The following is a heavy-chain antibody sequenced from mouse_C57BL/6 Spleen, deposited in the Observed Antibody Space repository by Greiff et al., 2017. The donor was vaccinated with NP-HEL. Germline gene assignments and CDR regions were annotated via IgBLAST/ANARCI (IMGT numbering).Heavy chain of an antibody. Sequence: EVKLLESGPGLVKPSQSLSLTCSVTGYSITSGYYWNWIRQFPGNKLEWMGYISYDGSNNYNPSLKNRISITRDTSKNQFFLKLNSVTTEDTATYYCARGDYYGSSYLYAMDYWGQGTSVTVSS. CDR1: GYSITSGYY. D-gene: IGHD1-1*01. CDR3: ARGDYYGSSYLYAMDY. CDR2: ISYDGSN. V-gene: IGHV3-6*01. J-gene: IGHJ4*01.